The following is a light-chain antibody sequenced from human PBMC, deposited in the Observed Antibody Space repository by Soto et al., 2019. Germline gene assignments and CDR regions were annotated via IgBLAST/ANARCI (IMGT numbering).Light chain of an antibody. CDR2: AAS. CDR1: QSISSY. J-gene: IGKJ5*01. CDR3: QQSYSTPIT. Sequence: IQMTQSPSSLSASVGDRVTITCRASQSISSYLNWYQQKPGKAPKLLIYAASSLQSGVPSRFSGSGSGTDCTLTISSLQPEDVATYYCQQSYSTPITLGQGTRLEIK. V-gene: IGKV1-39*01.